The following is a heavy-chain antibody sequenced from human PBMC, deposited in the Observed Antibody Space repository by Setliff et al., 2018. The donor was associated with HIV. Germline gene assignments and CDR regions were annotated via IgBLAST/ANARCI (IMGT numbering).Heavy chain of an antibody. CDR1: GDSVSSASYY. V-gene: IGHV4-61*01. Sequence: SETLSLTCTVSGDSVSSASYYWSWIRQPPGKGLEWIGYIYYSGTTKYKPSRKSLVTISVDTSKNQFSLKLSSVTAADTAVYYCASEAWASYRSSSSSYYDYMEVWGKGTRVTVSS. CDR2: IYYSGTT. CDR3: ASEAWASYRSSSSSYYDYMEV. D-gene: IGHD6-6*01. J-gene: IGHJ6*03.